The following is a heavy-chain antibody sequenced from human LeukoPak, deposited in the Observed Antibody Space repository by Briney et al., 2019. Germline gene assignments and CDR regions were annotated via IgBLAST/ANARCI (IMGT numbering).Heavy chain of an antibody. V-gene: IGHV3-23*01. CDR1: GFTFSDYY. D-gene: IGHD4-17*01. J-gene: IGHJ5*02. Sequence: GGSLRLSCAASGFTFSDYYMSWIRQAPGKGLEWVSAISGSGGSTYYADSVKGRFTISRDNSKNTLYLQMNSLRAEDTAVYYCAKDYGDYVTDWFDPWGQGTLVTVSS. CDR3: AKDYGDYVTDWFDP. CDR2: ISGSGGST.